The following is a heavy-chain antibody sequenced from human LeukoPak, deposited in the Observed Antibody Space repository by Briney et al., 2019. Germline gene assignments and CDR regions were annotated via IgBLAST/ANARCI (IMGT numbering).Heavy chain of an antibody. V-gene: IGHV3-30*02. Sequence: GGSLRLSCAASGFTFSSYGMHWVRQAPGKGLEWVAFIRYDGSNKYYADSVKGRFTISRDNSKNTLYLQMNSLRAEDTAVYYCAKYVGLVGATLSYYFDYWGQGTLVTVSS. D-gene: IGHD1-26*01. J-gene: IGHJ4*02. CDR1: GFTFSSYG. CDR2: IRYDGSNK. CDR3: AKYVGLVGATLSYYFDY.